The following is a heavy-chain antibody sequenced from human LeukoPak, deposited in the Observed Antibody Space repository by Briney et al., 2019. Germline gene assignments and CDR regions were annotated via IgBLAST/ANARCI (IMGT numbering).Heavy chain of an antibody. J-gene: IGHJ4*02. D-gene: IGHD3-9*01. CDR2: ISDSGGST. Sequence: GGTLRLSCAASGVTFSNYNMQWVRQAPGKGLEWVSAISDSGGSTFYADSVKGRFTISRDNSKNTLHLQMNSLRAEDTAVYYCANDIVTPDYWGQGTLVTVSS. V-gene: IGHV3-23*01. CDR3: ANDIVTPDY. CDR1: GVTFSNYN.